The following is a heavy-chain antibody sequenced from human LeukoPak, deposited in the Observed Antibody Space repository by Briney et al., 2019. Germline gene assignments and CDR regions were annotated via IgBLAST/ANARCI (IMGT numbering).Heavy chain of an antibody. CDR3: AIRRGITGTGNI. D-gene: IGHD1-20*01. CDR1: GGSFRGYY. Sequence: SETLSLTCAVYGGSFRGYYWSWIRQPPGKGLEWIGEINHSGSTNYNPSLKSRVTISVDTSKNQFSLKLSSVTAADTAVYYCAIRRGITGTGNIWGQGTMVTVSS. V-gene: IGHV4-34*01. J-gene: IGHJ3*02. CDR2: INHSGST.